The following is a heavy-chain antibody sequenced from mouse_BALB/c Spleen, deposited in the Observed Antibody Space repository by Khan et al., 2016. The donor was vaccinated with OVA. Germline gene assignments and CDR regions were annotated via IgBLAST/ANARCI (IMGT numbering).Heavy chain of an antibody. J-gene: IGHJ2*01. CDR3: TRHRCYYGSNPYFDY. CDR2: ISPGGSYT. V-gene: IGHV5-6-4*01. Sequence: EVQLLESGGGLVRPGGSLKLSCAASGFSFSSYSMYWVRQTPEKRLEWVATISPGGSYTYYPDSVKGRFTISRDNATNTLYLQMSSLKSEDTATYDCTRHRCYYGSNPYFDYWGQGTTLTVSS. D-gene: IGHD1-1*01. CDR1: GFSFSSYS.